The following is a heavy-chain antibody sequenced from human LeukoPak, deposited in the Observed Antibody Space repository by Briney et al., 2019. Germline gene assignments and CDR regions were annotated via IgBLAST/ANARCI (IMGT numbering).Heavy chain of an antibody. D-gene: IGHD6-13*01. CDR1: GFTFSSYW. CDR2: INTDGSST. V-gene: IGHV3-74*01. J-gene: IGHJ3*02. Sequence: GGSLRLSCAASGFTFSSYWMHWVRQAPGKGLVWVSRINTDGSSTSYADSVKGRFTISRDNAKNTLYLQMNSLRAEDTAVYYCARRSYFGYSSSHDAFDIWGQGTMVTVSS. CDR3: ARRSYFGYSSSHDAFDI.